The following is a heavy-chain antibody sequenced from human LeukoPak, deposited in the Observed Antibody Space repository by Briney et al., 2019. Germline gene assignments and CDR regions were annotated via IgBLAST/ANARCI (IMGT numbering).Heavy chain of an antibody. Sequence: GESLKISCKGSGYSFTSYWIGWVRQMPGKGLEWMGIIYPGDSDTRYSPSFQGQVTISADKSTSTAYLQWNSLQASDTAMYYCARRSYSGWTYFALWGRGALVTVSS. CDR1: GYSFTSYW. V-gene: IGHV5-51*01. J-gene: IGHJ2*01. CDR3: ARRSYSGWTYFAL. D-gene: IGHD3-10*01. CDR2: IYPGDSDT.